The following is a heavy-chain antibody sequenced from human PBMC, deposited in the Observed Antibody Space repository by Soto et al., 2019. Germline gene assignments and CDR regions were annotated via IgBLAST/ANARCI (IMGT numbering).Heavy chain of an antibody. CDR2: INAGNGNT. CDR3: AAYYYDSSGYSPPPYYFDY. CDR1: GYTFTSYA. J-gene: IGHJ4*02. V-gene: IGHV1-3*01. D-gene: IGHD3-22*01. Sequence: ASVKVSCKASGYTFTSYAMHWVRQAPGQRLEWMGWINAGNGNTKYSQKFQSRVTITRDTSASTAYMELSSLRSEDTAVYYCAAYYYDSSGYSPPPYYFDYWGQGTLVTVSS.